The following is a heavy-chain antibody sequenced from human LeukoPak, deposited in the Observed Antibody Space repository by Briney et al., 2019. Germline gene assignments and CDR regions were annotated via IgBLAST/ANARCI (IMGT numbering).Heavy chain of an antibody. CDR1: GFTFSSYG. CDR3: AKSGYSSSYYGMDV. CDR2: ISYDGSNK. Sequence: GGSLRPSCAASGFTFSSYGMHWVRQAPGKGLEWVAVISYDGSNKYYADSVKGRFTISRDNSKNTLYLQMNSLRAEDTAVYYCAKSGYSSSYYGMDVWGQGTTVTVSS. D-gene: IGHD6-6*01. J-gene: IGHJ6*02. V-gene: IGHV3-30*18.